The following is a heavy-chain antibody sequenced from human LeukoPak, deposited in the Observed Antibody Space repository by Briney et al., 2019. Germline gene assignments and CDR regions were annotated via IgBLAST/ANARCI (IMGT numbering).Heavy chain of an antibody. Sequence: GGSLRLSCTASGFTFSTYSMNWVRQAPGRGLEWVSYISGSSSSSDGGVIQYADSVKGRFTISRDNDKNSLYLQMNSLKAEDTAVYYCVRVDWGSGDYWGLGTLVTVSS. D-gene: IGHD3-9*01. CDR1: GFTFSTYS. CDR2: ISGSSSSSDGGVI. CDR3: VRVDWGSGDY. V-gene: IGHV3-48*01. J-gene: IGHJ4*02.